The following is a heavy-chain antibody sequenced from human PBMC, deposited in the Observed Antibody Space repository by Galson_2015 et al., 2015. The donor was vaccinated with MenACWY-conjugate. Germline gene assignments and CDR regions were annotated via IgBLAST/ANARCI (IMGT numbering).Heavy chain of an antibody. CDR3: ARDQQGYNSSLYRSFDY. CDR2: SSYDGSQT. CDR1: GFNIRSYA. J-gene: IGHJ4*02. D-gene: IGHD5-18*01. Sequence: LRLSCAASGFNIRSYAMHWIRQAPGKGLEWVAVSSYDGSQTYYADSVKGRFTFSRDNSKNTLYLQMNSLRDEDTAVYYCARDQQGYNSSLYRSFDYWGQGTLVTVSS. V-gene: IGHV3-30*04.